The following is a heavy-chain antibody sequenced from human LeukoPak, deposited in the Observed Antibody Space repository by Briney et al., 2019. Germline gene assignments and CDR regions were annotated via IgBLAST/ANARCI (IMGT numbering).Heavy chain of an antibody. CDR1: GYSFTSYW. D-gene: IGHD4-23*01. CDR2: IYPGDSDT. Sequence: GESLKISCKGSGYSFTSYWIGWVRQMPGKGLEWMGIIYPGDSDTRYSPSFQGQVTISADKSISTAYLQWSSLKASDTAMYYCARLRWIWGYSYYYGMDVWGQGTTVTVSS. CDR3: ARLRWIWGYSYYYGMDV. J-gene: IGHJ6*02. V-gene: IGHV5-51*01.